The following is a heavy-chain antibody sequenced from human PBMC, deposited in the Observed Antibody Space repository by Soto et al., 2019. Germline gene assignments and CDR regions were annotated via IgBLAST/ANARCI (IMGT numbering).Heavy chain of an antibody. D-gene: IGHD3-10*01. CDR1: GGSISSGGYY. J-gene: IGHJ4*02. CDR2: IYYSGST. Sequence: QVQLQESGPGLVKPSQTLSLTCTVSGGSISSGGYYWSWIRQHPGKGLEWIGYIYYSGSTYYNPSLKNRVTISVDTSKNQVSLNLISVTAADTAVYYGAIFGERPKRRIDYWGQGTLVTVSS. V-gene: IGHV4-31*03. CDR3: AIFGERPKRRIDY.